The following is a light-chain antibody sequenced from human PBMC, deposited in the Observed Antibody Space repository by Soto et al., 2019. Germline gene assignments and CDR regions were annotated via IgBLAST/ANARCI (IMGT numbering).Light chain of an antibody. Sequence: QSVLTQPPSVSGAPGQRVTISCTGSTSNIGAGYHVHWYQQLPGTAPKLLIYGNNNRPSGVPDRFSGSRSGTSASLAITGLQADDEADYYCLSYDTSLRGYVFGTGTKLTVL. CDR2: GNN. CDR3: LSYDTSLRGYV. J-gene: IGLJ1*01. V-gene: IGLV1-40*01. CDR1: TSNIGAGYH.